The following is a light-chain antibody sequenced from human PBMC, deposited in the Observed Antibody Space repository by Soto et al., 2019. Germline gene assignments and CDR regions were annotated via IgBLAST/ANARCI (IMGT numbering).Light chain of an antibody. CDR1: QSVSSN. J-gene: IGKJ1*01. CDR3: QKYNNWPPWT. Sequence: EMVMTQSPATLSVSPGERATLSCRASQSVSSNLAWYQQKPGQAPRLLIYGASNRATGIPDRFSGSGSGTEFTLTISRLQSEDFAVYYCQKYNNWPPWTFGQGTKVDIK. V-gene: IGKV3-15*01. CDR2: GAS.